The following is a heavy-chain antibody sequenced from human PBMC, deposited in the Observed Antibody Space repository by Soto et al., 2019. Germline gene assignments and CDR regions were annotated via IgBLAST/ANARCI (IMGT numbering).Heavy chain of an antibody. Sequence: GGSLRLSCAASGFTFSSYAMHWVRQAPGKGLEWVAVISYDGSNKYYADSVKGRFTISRDNSKNTLYLQMNSLRAEDTAVYYCASLKGLNEHEPPYYYGMDVWGQGTTVTVSS. J-gene: IGHJ6*02. D-gene: IGHD1-1*01. CDR2: ISYDGSNK. CDR1: GFTFSSYA. CDR3: ASLKGLNEHEPPYYYGMDV. V-gene: IGHV3-30-3*01.